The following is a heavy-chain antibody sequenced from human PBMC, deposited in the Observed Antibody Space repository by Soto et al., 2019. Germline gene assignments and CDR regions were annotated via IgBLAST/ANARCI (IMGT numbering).Heavy chain of an antibody. CDR3: VREDGLVGSNSAFDY. D-gene: IGHD1-26*01. V-gene: IGHV3-21*02. CDR1: GFSFSTYN. Sequence: EVQVVESGGGLVKPGGSLRLSCATSGFSFSTYNMNWVRQAPGQGLEWVSSINGRSNNKYYTDSVKGRFAISRDNPKNSLYMQMDSLRVEDTAVYYCVREDGLVGSNSAFDYWGQGTLVTVSS. CDR2: INGRSNNK. J-gene: IGHJ4*02.